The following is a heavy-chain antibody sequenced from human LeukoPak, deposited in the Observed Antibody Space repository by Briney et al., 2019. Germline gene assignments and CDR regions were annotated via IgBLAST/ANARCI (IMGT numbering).Heavy chain of an antibody. J-gene: IGHJ4*02. Sequence: PGGSLRLSCAASGFTFSSYWMNWVRQAPGKGLEWVAFIRYDGSNKYYADSVKGRFTISRDNARNTLFLQMDSLRAEDTAVYYCARESVRRISMRSKGFFDYWGRGTRVTVSS. D-gene: IGHD3-22*01. V-gene: IGHV3-30*02. CDR2: IRYDGSNK. CDR1: GFTFSSYW. CDR3: ARESVRRISMRSKGFFDY.